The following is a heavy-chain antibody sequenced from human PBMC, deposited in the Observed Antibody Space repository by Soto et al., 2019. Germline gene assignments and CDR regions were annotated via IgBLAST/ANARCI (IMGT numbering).Heavy chain of an antibody. Sequence: GASVSGSCTASGSTFTGYYIHWVRQAPGQGREWMGWINTNSGGTNYAQKFQGRVTMTRDTSISTAYMELSRLTSDDTAVYYCARTQTNDYWGQGTLVTVSS. J-gene: IGHJ4*02. V-gene: IGHV1-2*02. CDR3: ARTQTNDY. CDR2: INTNSGGT. CDR1: GSTFTGYY.